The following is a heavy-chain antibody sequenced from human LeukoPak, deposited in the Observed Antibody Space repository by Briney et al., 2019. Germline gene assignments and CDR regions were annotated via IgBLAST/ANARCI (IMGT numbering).Heavy chain of an antibody. V-gene: IGHV3-21*01. CDR3: AKDSSSGSSYYFHGMDV. Sequence: GGSLRLSCAASGFTFSSYSMNWVRQAPGKGLEWVSSISSSSSYIYYADSVKGRFTISRDNAKNSLYLQMNSLRAEDTAVYYCAKDSSSGSSYYFHGMDVWGQGTTVIVSS. D-gene: IGHD3-10*01. J-gene: IGHJ6*02. CDR2: ISSSSSYI. CDR1: GFTFSSYS.